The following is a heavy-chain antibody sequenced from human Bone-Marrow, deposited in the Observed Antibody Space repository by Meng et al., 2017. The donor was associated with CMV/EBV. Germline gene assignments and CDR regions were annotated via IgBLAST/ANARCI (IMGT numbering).Heavy chain of an antibody. CDR2: ISWNSGSI. Sequence: GESLKISCAASGFTFSSYAMSWVRQAPGKGLEWVSGISWNSGSIGYADSVKGRFTISRDNSKNTLYLQMNSLRAEDTAVYYCAKGGGVAPAAHKLSYYFDYWGQGTLVTVSS. D-gene: IGHD2-2*01. V-gene: IGHV3-23*01. CDR1: GFTFSSYA. CDR3: AKGGGVAPAAHKLSYYFDY. J-gene: IGHJ4*02.